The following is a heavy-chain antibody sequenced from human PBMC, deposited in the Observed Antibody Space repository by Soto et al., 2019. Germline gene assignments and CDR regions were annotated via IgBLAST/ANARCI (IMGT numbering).Heavy chain of an antibody. CDR1: GFTFSTYA. CDR2: ISSSGDGT. CDR3: AKNGDFWSWGMDV. V-gene: IGHV3-23*01. J-gene: IGHJ6*02. Sequence: GVLRLSCAASGFTFSTYAMTWVRQAPGKGLEWVSMISSSGDGTYYEDSVKGRFTISRDNSRNTLNLQMNSLRAEDTAVYYRAKNGDFWSWGMDVWGQGTTVTVSS. D-gene: IGHD3-3*01.